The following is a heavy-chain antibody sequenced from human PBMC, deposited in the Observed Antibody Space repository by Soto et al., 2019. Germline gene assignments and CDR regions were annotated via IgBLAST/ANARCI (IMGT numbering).Heavy chain of an antibody. Sequence: GGSLRLSCAASGFTFSSYWMHWVRQAPGKGLVWVSRINSDGSSTSYADSVKGRFTISRDNVKNTLYLQMNSLRAEDTAVYYCARERDDILTGWGAVDYWGQGTLVTVSS. J-gene: IGHJ4*02. CDR3: ARERDDILTGWGAVDY. CDR2: INSDGSST. D-gene: IGHD3-9*01. V-gene: IGHV3-74*01. CDR1: GFTFSSYW.